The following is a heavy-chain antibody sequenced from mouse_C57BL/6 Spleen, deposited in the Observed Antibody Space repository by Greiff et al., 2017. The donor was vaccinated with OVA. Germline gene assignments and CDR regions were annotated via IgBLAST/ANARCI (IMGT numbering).Heavy chain of an antibody. CDR3: AREVAHYFDY. V-gene: IGHV5-16*01. CDR2: INYDGSST. J-gene: IGHJ2*01. D-gene: IGHD1-1*01. CDR1: GFTFSDYY. Sequence: DVKLVESEGGLVQPGSSMKLSCTASGFTFSDYYMAWVRQVPEKGLEWVANINYDGSSTYYLDSLKSRFIISRDNAKNILYLQMSSLKSEDTATYYCAREVAHYFDYWGQGTTLTVSS.